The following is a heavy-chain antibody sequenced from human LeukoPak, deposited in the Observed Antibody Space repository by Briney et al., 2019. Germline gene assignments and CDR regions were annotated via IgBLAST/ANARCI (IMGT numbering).Heavy chain of an antibody. J-gene: IGHJ6*03. V-gene: IGHV1-69*05. CDR2: IIPIFGTA. CDR1: GGTFSSYA. D-gene: IGHD4-11*01. Sequence: SVKVSCKASGGTFSSYAISWVRQTPGQGLEWMGGIIPIFGTANYAQKFQGRVTITTDKSTSTAYMELSSLRSEDTAGYYCARNIEEATVTTPDNYYYYMDDWGKGTTVTVSS. CDR3: ARNIEEATVTTPDNYYYYMDD.